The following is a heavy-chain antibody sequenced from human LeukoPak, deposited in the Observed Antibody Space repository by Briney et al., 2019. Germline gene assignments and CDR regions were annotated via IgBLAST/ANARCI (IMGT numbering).Heavy chain of an antibody. Sequence: QTLSLTCTVSGGSITSTSYSWGWIRQPPGKGLEWIGSIFHSGSTYYSPSLKSRVTISVDTSENHFSLKMSSVTAADTAVYYCAGRAIFGVDRSFDYWGQGTLVTVSS. CDR3: AGRAIFGVDRSFDY. J-gene: IGHJ4*02. D-gene: IGHD3-3*01. V-gene: IGHV4-39*02. CDR2: IFHSGST. CDR1: GGSITSTSYS.